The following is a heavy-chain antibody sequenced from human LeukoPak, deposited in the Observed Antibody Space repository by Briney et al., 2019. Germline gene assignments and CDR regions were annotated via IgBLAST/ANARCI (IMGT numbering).Heavy chain of an antibody. CDR2: IIPIPGIA. D-gene: IGHD2-21*01. V-gene: IGHV1-69*04. J-gene: IGHJ3*02. CDR1: GGTFSSYA. CDR3: ARAPYDGAFDI. Sequence: ASVKVSCKASGGTFSSYAISWVRQAPGQGLEWMGRIIPIPGIANYAQKFQGRVTITADKSTSTAYMELSSLRSEDTAVYYCARAPYDGAFDIWGQGTMVTVSS.